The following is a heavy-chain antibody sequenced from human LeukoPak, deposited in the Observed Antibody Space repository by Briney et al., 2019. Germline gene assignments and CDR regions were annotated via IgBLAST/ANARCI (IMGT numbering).Heavy chain of an antibody. V-gene: IGHV4-39*07. D-gene: IGHD2-2*01. CDR3: ARDPSECTSCLDHDAFDI. J-gene: IGHJ3*02. CDR1: GGSISSSSYY. CDR2: IYYSGST. Sequence: SETLSLTCTVSGGSISSSSYYWGWIRQPPGKGLEWIGSIYYSGSTNYNPSLKSRVTISVDTSKNQFSLKLSSVTAADTAVYYCARDPSECTSCLDHDAFDIWGQGTMVTVSS.